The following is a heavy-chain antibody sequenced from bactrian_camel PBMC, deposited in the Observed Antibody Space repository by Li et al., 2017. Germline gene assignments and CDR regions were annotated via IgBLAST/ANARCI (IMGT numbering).Heavy chain of an antibody. CDR2: IRTDGST. J-gene: IGHJ6*01. D-gene: IGHD6*01. CDR1: GYSGFSIRAYC. V-gene: IGHV3S53*01. CDR3: DIGTRMRFNFGY. Sequence: HVQLVESGGGSVQAGGSLRLSCAASGYSGFSIRAYCMAWFRQAPGKEREGVASIRTDGSTIYTDSVKGRFAISKDNAKNTLYVQMNTLKSEDTALYYCDIGTRMRFNFGYWGQGTQDT.